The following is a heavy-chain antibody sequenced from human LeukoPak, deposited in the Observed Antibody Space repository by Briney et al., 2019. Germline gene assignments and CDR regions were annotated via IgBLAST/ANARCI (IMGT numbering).Heavy chain of an antibody. CDR1: GGSISSSSYY. D-gene: IGHD2-2*01. Sequence: NPSETLSLTCTVSGGSISSSSYYWGRIRQPPGKGLVWIVSIYYSGSTYYNPSLKSRVTISVDTSKNQFSLKLSSVTAADTAVYYCAPIVVVPAAMPVQFDYWGQGTLVTVSS. CDR2: IYYSGST. V-gene: IGHV4-39*01. CDR3: APIVVVPAAMPVQFDY. J-gene: IGHJ4*02.